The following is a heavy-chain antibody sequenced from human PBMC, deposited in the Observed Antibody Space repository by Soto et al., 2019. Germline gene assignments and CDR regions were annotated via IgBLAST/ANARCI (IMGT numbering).Heavy chain of an antibody. V-gene: IGHV3-30-3*01. CDR1: AFTSSSYA. Sequence: LRRSRRLSCAASAFTSSSYAMHCFRQAPGKGLEWVAVISYDGSNKYYADSVKGRFTISRDNSKNTLYLQMNSLRAEDTAVYYCARGLNYYDSSGYYDEIDYWGQGT. CDR2: ISYDGSNK. J-gene: IGHJ4*02. CDR3: ARGLNYYDSSGYYDEIDY. D-gene: IGHD3-22*01.